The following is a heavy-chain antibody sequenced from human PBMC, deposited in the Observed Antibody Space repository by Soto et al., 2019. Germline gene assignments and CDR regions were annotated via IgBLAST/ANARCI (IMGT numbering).Heavy chain of an antibody. CDR2: IVVGSGNT. J-gene: IGHJ4*02. Sequence: ASVKVSCKASGFTFTSSAVQWVRQARGQRLEWIGWIVVGSGNTNYAQKFQERVTITRDMSTSTAYMELSSLRSEDTAVYYCAADRTTVAGSSYWGQGTLVTVSS. D-gene: IGHD6-19*01. CDR3: AADRTTVAGSSY. V-gene: IGHV1-58*01. CDR1: GFTFTSSA.